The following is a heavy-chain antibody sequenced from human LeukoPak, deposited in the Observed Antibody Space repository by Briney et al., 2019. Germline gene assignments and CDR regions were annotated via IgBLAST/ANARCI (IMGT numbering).Heavy chain of an antibody. CDR1: GFTFSSIW. J-gene: IGHJ6*02. Sequence: GSLRLSCATSGFTFSSIWMSWVRQAPGKGLEWVSSISSSSSYIYYADSVKGRFTISRDNAKNSLYLQMNSLRAEDTAVYYCARDYYDSSGYFYYGMDVWGQGTTVTVSS. V-gene: IGHV3-21*01. CDR3: ARDYYDSSGYFYYGMDV. CDR2: ISSSSSYI. D-gene: IGHD3-22*01.